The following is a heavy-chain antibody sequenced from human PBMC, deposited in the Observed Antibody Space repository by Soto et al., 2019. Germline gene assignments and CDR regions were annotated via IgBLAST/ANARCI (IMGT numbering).Heavy chain of an antibody. CDR3: GKGKELGVVRYGLDA. V-gene: IGHV3-74*01. CDR2: FGGDENYT. CDR1: GFSVKRYW. Sequence: GGSLRLSCEASGFSVKRYWMHWVRQAPGKGLVWLSRFGGDENYTDYADSVRGRFTISRDIAKNTIYLQMNSLRAEDTAVYYCGKGKELGVVRYGLDAWGQGTTVTVSS. D-gene: IGHD3-3*01. J-gene: IGHJ6*02.